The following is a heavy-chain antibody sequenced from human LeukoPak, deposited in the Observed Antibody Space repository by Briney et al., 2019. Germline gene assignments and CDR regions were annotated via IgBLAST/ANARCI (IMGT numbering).Heavy chain of an antibody. D-gene: IGHD2-15*01. J-gene: IGHJ4*02. V-gene: IGHV3-48*03. Sequence: GGSLRLSCAASGFTFSSFEMNWVRQAPGKGLEWVSYISSSGDTIYYADSVKGRFTISRDNAKNSLYLQMNSLRVEDTAVYYCARDRLGYCSGGSCYGWGQGTLVTVSS. CDR3: ARDRLGYCSGGSCYG. CDR2: ISSSGDTI. CDR1: GFTFSSFE.